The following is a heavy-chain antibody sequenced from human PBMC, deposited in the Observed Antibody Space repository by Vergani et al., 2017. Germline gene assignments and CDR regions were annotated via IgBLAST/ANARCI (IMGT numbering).Heavy chain of an antibody. V-gene: IGHV3-33*01. CDR3: ARHLRLVYYRFDP. D-gene: IGHD3-22*01. Sequence: QVQLVESGGGVVQPGRSLRLSCAASGFTFNQYGMHWVRQAPGKGLEWVAVTWYDGNNKQYADSVKGRFTISRDNSKSTMYLQMNSLRDEDTGVYYCARHLRLVYYRFDPWGQGTLVTVSS. J-gene: IGHJ5*02. CDR1: GFTFNQYG. CDR2: TWYDGNNK.